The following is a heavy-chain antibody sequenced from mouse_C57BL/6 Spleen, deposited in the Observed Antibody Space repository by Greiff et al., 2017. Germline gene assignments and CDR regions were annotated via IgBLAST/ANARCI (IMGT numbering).Heavy chain of an antibody. Sequence: VQLQQSGAELVKPGASVKISCKASGYAFSSYWMNWVKQRPGKGLEWIGQIYPGDGDTNYNGKFKGKATLNADTSSSTAYMQLSSLTSEYSAVYFCARDVITTVVATPYCAMDYWGQGTSVTVSA. CDR3: ARDVITTVVATPYCAMDY. CDR2: IYPGDGDT. CDR1: GYAFSSYW. D-gene: IGHD1-1*01. V-gene: IGHV1-80*01. J-gene: IGHJ4*01.